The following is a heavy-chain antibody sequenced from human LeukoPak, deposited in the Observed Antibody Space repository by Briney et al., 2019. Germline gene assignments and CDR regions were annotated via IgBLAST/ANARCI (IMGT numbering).Heavy chain of an antibody. CDR1: GYTFNNYA. D-gene: IGHD5-18*01. V-gene: IGHV7-4-1*02. Sequence: GASVKVSCKSSGYTFNNYAMNWVRQAPGQGLEWMGWINTNTGNPTYAQGFTGRFVFSLDTSVSTAYLQISSLKAEDTAVYYCARAEEIETGYSYGRSWGQGTLVTVSS. CDR2: INTNTGNP. J-gene: IGHJ4*02. CDR3: ARAEEIETGYSYGRS.